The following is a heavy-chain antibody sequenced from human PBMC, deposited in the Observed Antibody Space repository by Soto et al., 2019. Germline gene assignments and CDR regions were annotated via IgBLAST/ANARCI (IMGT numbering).Heavy chain of an antibody. Sequence: SVKVSCKASGYTFTSYGISWVQQAPGQGLEWMGWISAYNGNTNYAQKLQGRVTMTTDTSTSTAYMELRSLRSDDTAVYYCARVGDSSGPLYYLDYWRQGTLVTVSS. CDR1: GYTFTSYG. CDR3: ARVGDSSGPLYYLDY. D-gene: IGHD6-19*01. V-gene: IGHV1-18*01. J-gene: IGHJ4*02. CDR2: ISAYNGNT.